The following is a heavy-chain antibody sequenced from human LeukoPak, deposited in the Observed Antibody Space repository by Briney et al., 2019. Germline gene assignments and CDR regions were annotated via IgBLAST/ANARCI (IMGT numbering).Heavy chain of an antibody. CDR3: ATSTGTIYTWFDP. CDR2: IDNSGNT. CDR1: GGSISSDY. J-gene: IGHJ5*02. Sequence: SETLSLTCTVSGGSISSDYWGWIRQPPGKGLEWIGYIDNSGNTNYNPSLKSRVTISVDTPKNQFSLRLSSVTAADTAVYYCATSTGTIYTWFDPWGRGTLVTVSS. V-gene: IGHV4-59*01. D-gene: IGHD1-1*01.